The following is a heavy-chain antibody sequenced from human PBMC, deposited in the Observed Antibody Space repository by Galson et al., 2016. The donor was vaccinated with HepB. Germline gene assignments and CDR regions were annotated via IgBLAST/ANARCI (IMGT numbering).Heavy chain of an antibody. J-gene: IGHJ4*02. Sequence: SLRLSCAASGFTFSNSGMHWVRQAPGKGLEWVAVIWYDGSNKYYADSVKGRFTISRDNSKNTLYLQMNSLRVEDTAVYYCARDSGGTLYSGITCFSDHWGQGTLVTVAS. CDR2: IWYDGSNK. D-gene: IGHD5-12*01. V-gene: IGHV3-33*01. CDR3: ARDSGGTLYSGITCFSDH. CDR1: GFTFSNSG.